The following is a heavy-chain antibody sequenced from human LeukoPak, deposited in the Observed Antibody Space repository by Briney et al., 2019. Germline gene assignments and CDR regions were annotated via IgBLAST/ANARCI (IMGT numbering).Heavy chain of an antibody. CDR2: FDPEHGET. CDR1: GYTLTELS. J-gene: IGHJ3*02. D-gene: IGHD3-22*01. Sequence: ASVKVSCKVSGYTLTELSIHWVRQAPGRGLEWMGGFDPEHGETIYAQMIQGRVTMTEDTSADTVYMELSSLRSEDTAVYYCARAFFYDSSGYYYDDAFDIWGQGTMVTVSS. CDR3: ARAFFYDSSGYYYDDAFDI. V-gene: IGHV1-24*01.